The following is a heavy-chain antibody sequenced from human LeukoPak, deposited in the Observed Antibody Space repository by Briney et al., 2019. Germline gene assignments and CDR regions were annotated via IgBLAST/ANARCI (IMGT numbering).Heavy chain of an antibody. CDR1: GGSFSGYY. D-gene: IGHD2-21*01. CDR2: INHSGST. J-gene: IGHJ4*02. V-gene: IGHV4-34*01. CDR3: AREGAYCGGDCIPYYFDY. Sequence: PSETLSLTCAVYGGSFSGYYWSWIRQPPGKGLEWIGEINHSGSTNYNPSLKSRVTISVDTSKNQFSLKLSSVTAADTAVYYWAREGAYCGGDCIPYYFDYWGQGTLVTVSS.